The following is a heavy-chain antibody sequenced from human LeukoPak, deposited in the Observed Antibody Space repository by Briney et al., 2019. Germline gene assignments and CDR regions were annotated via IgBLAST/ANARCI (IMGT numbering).Heavy chain of an antibody. CDR2: IYYSGST. Sequence: SETLSLTCTVSGGSISSGGYYWNWIRQHPGKGLEWIRYIYYSGSTYYNPSLKSRVTISVDTSKNQFSLKLSSVTAADTAVYYCARAVVINTYYFDYWGQGTLVTVSS. J-gene: IGHJ4*02. CDR3: ARAVVINTYYFDY. CDR1: GGSISSGGYY. D-gene: IGHD2/OR15-2a*01. V-gene: IGHV4-31*03.